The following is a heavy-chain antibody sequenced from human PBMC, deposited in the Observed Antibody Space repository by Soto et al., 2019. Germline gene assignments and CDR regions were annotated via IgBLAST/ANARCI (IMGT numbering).Heavy chain of an antibody. CDR3: ARDQGNCTNGVCYSGTYYYGMDV. CDR2: IIPIFGTA. CDR1: GGTFSSYA. Sequence: QVQLVQSGAEVKKPGSSVKVSCKASGGTFSSYAISWVRQAPGPGLAWMGGIIPIFGTANYAQKFQGRVTITADESTSTADRELSSLRSEDTAVYYCARDQGNCTNGVCYSGTYYYGMDVWGQGTTVTVSS. D-gene: IGHD2-8*01. J-gene: IGHJ6*02. V-gene: IGHV1-69*12.